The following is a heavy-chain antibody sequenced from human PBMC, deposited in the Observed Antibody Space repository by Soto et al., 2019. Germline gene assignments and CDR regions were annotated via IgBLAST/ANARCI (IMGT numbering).Heavy chain of an antibody. Sequence: EVQLLESGGGLVQPGGSLRLSCAASGFTFSTSGMSWVRQAPGKGLEWVSSISGSGDYTNYADSVKGRFNISRDNSKNTLYLQISSLTAEDTAVDYCANHGGFDIWCQGTMVAVSS. D-gene: IGHD4-17*01. V-gene: IGHV3-23*01. CDR2: ISGSGDYT. J-gene: IGHJ3*02. CDR1: GFTFSTSG. CDR3: ANHGGFDI.